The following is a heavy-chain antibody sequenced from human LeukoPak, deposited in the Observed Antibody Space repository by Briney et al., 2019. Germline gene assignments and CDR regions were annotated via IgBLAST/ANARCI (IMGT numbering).Heavy chain of an antibody. CDR1: GGTFISYA. CDR2: IIPILGIA. CDR3: ARSSSGWYVYNY. V-gene: IGHV1-69*04. D-gene: IGHD6-19*01. Sequence: SVTVSCKASGGTFISYAISWVRQAPGQGLEWMGRIIPILGIANYAQKFQGRVTITADKSTSTAYMELSSLRSEDTAVYYCARSSSGWYVYNYWGQGTLVTVSS. J-gene: IGHJ4*02.